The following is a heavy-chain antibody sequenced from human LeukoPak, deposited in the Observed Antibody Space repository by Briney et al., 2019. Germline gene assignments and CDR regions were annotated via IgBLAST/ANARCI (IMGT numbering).Heavy chain of an antibody. CDR2: INHSGST. Sequence: SETLSLTCAVYGGSFSGYYWSWIRQPPGKGLEWIGEINHSGSTNYNPSLKSRVTISVDTSKNQFSLKLSSVTAADTAVYYCAVIAAAGGFDYWGQGTLVTVSS. V-gene: IGHV4-34*01. CDR1: GGSFSGYY. D-gene: IGHD6-13*01. J-gene: IGHJ4*02. CDR3: AVIAAAGGFDY.